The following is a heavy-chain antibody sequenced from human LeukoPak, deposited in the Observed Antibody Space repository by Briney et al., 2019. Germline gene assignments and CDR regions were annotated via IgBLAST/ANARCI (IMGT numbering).Heavy chain of an antibody. Sequence: ASVKVSCKASGYTFTGYYMHWVRQAPGQGLEWMGRINPNSGGTNYAQKFQGRVTMTRDTSISTAYMELSRLRSDDTAVYYSARGDGWELLHWYFDLWGRGTLVTVSS. J-gene: IGHJ2*01. CDR1: GYTFTGYY. CDR2: INPNSGGT. CDR3: ARGDGWELLHWYFDL. D-gene: IGHD1-26*01. V-gene: IGHV1-2*06.